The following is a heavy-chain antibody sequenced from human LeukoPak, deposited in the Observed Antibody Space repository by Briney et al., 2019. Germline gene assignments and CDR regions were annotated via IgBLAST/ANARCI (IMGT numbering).Heavy chain of an antibody. V-gene: IGHV3-74*01. J-gene: IGHJ4*02. CDR1: GSTFSSYW. D-gene: IGHD3-10*01. CDR3: ARDEGLDYGSGSYFDY. CDR2: INSDGSST. Sequence: GGSLRLSCAASGSTFSSYWMHWVRQAPGKGLVWVSRINSDGSSTSYADSVKGRFTISRDNAKNTLYLQMNSLRAEDTAVYYCARDEGLDYGSGSYFDYWGQGTLVTVSS.